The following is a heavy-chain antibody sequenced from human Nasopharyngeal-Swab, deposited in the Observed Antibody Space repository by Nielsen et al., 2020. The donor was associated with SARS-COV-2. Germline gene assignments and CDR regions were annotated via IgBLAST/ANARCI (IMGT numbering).Heavy chain of an antibody. CDR1: GFTFSDSA. Sequence: GGSLRLSCAASGFTFSDSAIHWVRQASRKGLEWVGSVRSKGNNYATAYSASVKGRFIIFRDDPTNTAYLQMNSLKTEDTAMYYCTRCGGGCYSGRDYWGQGTLVTVSS. D-gene: IGHD2-15*01. J-gene: IGHJ4*02. CDR2: VRSKGNNYAT. CDR3: TRCGGGCYSGRDY. V-gene: IGHV3-73*01.